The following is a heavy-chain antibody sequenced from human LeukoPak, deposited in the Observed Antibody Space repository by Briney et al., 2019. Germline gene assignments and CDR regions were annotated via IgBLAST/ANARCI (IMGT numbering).Heavy chain of an antibody. D-gene: IGHD6-19*01. CDR2: ISSSSRYI. CDR3: ASFIAVAGRFDP. CDR1: GFTFSSYS. Sequence: GGSLRLSCAASGFTFSSYSMNWLGQAPPKGVEWVSSISSSSRYIYYAASVEGRFTISRDNAKNSLYLQMNSLRAEDTAVYYCASFIAVAGRFDPWGPGTLVTVSS. J-gene: IGHJ5*02. V-gene: IGHV3-21*01.